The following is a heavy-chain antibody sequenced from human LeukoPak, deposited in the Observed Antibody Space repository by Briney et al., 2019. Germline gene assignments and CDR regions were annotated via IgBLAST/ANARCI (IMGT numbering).Heavy chain of an antibody. J-gene: IGHJ4*02. D-gene: IGHD3-10*01. CDR1: EFSVSSNY. V-gene: IGHV3-66*01. CDR2: IYSGGTT. Sequence: GGSLRLSCAASEFSVSSNYMTWVRQAPGQGLEFVSIIYSGGTTYYADSVRGRFTISRDNSKNTLYLQMDRLRVEDTAVYYCARKSDSLMLRGGDCWGQGTLVTVSS. CDR3: ARKSDSLMLRGGDC.